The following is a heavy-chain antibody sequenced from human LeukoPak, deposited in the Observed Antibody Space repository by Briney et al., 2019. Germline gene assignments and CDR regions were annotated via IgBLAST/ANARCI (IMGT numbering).Heavy chain of an antibody. CDR2: INAGNGNT. Sequence: GASVKVSCKVSGYTLTELSMHWVRQAPGQRLEWMGWINAGNGNTKYSQKFQGRVTITRDTSASTAYMELSSLRSEDTAVYYCARESSGWYRHWGQGTLVTVSS. V-gene: IGHV1-3*01. D-gene: IGHD6-19*01. J-gene: IGHJ4*02. CDR3: ARESSGWYRH. CDR1: GYTLTELS.